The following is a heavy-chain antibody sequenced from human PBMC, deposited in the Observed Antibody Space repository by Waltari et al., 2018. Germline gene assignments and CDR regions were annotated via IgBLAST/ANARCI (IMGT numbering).Heavy chain of an antibody. Sequence: EAQLVESGGGLVQPGGSLRLSCAASGFPFNTYEMNWVRQAPGKGLEWVSYISNGGTTISYADSVKGRFTISRDNAKNSLFLQMNSLRAEDTAVYYCARGGYISSSGRYSYYGLDVWGQGTSVTVSS. J-gene: IGHJ6*02. CDR3: ARGGYISSSGRYSYYGLDV. D-gene: IGHD6-6*01. CDR2: ISNGGTTI. CDR1: GFPFNTYE. V-gene: IGHV3-48*03.